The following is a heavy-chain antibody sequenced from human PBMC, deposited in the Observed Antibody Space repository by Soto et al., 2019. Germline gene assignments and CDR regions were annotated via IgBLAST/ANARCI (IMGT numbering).Heavy chain of an antibody. J-gene: IGHJ4*02. CDR1: GYTFTSYG. Sequence: ASVKVSCKASGYTFTSYGISWVRQAPGQGLEWMGWISAYNGNTNYAQKLQGRVTMTTDTSTSTAYMELSSLRFDDTAVYYCARHSGYDYVFDYWGQGTLVTVSS. D-gene: IGHD5-12*01. CDR3: ARHSGYDYVFDY. V-gene: IGHV1-18*01. CDR2: ISAYNGNT.